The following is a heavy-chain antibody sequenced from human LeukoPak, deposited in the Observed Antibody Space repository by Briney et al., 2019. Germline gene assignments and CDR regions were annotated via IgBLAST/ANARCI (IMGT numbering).Heavy chain of an antibody. D-gene: IGHD2-8*01. J-gene: IGHJ5*02. CDR2: IYHSGST. CDR1: GGSISSGAYY. Sequence: PAETLSLTCTVSGGSISSGAYYWSWIRQPPGKGLEWIGYIYHSGSTYYNPSLKSRVTISVDRSKTQFSLRLSSVTAADTAVYYCARALLGYGWFDPWGQGTQVTVSS. CDR3: ARALLGYGWFDP. V-gene: IGHV4-30-2*01.